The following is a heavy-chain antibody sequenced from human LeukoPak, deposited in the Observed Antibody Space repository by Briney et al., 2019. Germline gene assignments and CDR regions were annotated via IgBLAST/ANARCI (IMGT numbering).Heavy chain of an antibody. CDR1: GGSISSGSYY. J-gene: IGHJ4*02. CDR3: ASSDFWSGYYTRFDY. Sequence: SQTLSLTCTVSGGSISSGSYYWSWIRQPAGKGLEWIGRIYTSGSTNYSPSLKSRVTISVDTSKNQCSMKLSSVTAADTAVYYCASSDFWSGYYTRFDYWGQGTLVTVSS. D-gene: IGHD3-3*01. V-gene: IGHV4-61*02. CDR2: IYTSGST.